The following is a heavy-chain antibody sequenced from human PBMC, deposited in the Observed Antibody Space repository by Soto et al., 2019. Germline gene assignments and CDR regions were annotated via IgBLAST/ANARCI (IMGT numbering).Heavy chain of an antibody. J-gene: IGHJ6*02. CDR3: ARDRRPEEVAGNNYYYYYGMDV. V-gene: IGHV3-48*04. CDR2: ISSSSSTI. Sequence: GGSLRLSCAASGFTFSSYSMNWVRQAPGKGLEWVSYISSSSSTIYYADSVKGRFTISRGNAKNSLYLQMNSLRAEGTAVYYCARDRRPEEVAGNNYYYYYGMDVWGQGTTVTVSS. D-gene: IGHD3-10*01. CDR1: GFTFSSYS.